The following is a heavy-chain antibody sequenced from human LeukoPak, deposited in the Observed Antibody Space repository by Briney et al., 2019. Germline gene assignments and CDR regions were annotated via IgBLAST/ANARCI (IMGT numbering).Heavy chain of an antibody. D-gene: IGHD1-26*01. V-gene: IGHV3-7*05. J-gene: IGHJ4*02. Sequence: GGSLRLSCAASGFTFSTYWMTWVRQAPGKGLEWVANIKQDGSEKYYVDSVKGRFTISRDDAKRTVDLQMDNLRAEDTAIYYCAYRNNFEYWGQGALVTVSS. CDR1: GFTFSTYW. CDR3: AYRNNFEY. CDR2: IKQDGSEK.